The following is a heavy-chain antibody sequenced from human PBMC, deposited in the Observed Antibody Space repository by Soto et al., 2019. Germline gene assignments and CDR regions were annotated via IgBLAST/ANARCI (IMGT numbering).Heavy chain of an antibody. Sequence: ETLSLTCTVSGGSISSSSYYWGWILQPPGKGLEWIGSIYYSGSTYYNPSLKSRVTISVDTSKNQFSLKLSSVTAADTAVYYCARRGYDFWSGYLRFPFDYWGQGTLVTVSS. V-gene: IGHV4-39*01. CDR2: IYYSGST. D-gene: IGHD3-3*01. CDR3: ARRGYDFWSGYLRFPFDY. CDR1: GGSISSSSYY. J-gene: IGHJ4*02.